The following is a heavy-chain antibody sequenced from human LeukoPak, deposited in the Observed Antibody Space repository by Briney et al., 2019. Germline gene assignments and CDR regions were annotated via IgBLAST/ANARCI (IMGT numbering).Heavy chain of an antibody. J-gene: IGHJ4*02. CDR1: GGSFSGYY. CDR2: INHSGST. V-gene: IGHV4-34*01. D-gene: IGHD3-22*01. CDR3: ARHPQYYYDSSGYFDY. Sequence: SETLSLTCAVYGGSFSGYYWSWIRQPPGKGLEWIGEINHSGSTNYNPSLKSRVTISVDTSKNQFSLKLSSVTAADTAVYYRARHPQYYYDSSGYFDYWGQGTLVTVSS.